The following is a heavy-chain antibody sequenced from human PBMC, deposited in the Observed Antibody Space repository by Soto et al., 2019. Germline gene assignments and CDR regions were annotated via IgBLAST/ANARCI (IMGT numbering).Heavy chain of an antibody. CDR2: ISGSGGST. J-gene: IGHJ4*01. D-gene: IGHD2-15*01. V-gene: IGHV3-23*01. Sequence: GGSLRLSCSASGFTFSTYAMNWVRQAPGKGLQWVSGISGSGGSTYYADSVKGRFTISRDNSKNTVYLQMNSLRAEDTALYFCAKDPDRCSGGSCYPDGFFDYWGHGSLVTVSS. CDR3: AKDPDRCSGGSCYPDGFFDY. CDR1: GFTFSTYA.